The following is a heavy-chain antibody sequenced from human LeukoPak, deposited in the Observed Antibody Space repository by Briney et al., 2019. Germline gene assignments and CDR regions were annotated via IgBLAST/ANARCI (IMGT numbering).Heavy chain of an antibody. CDR1: GFTFDDYA. CDR3: AREPGIAVAGIP. CDR2: ISWNSGSI. J-gene: IGHJ5*02. D-gene: IGHD6-19*01. Sequence: QTGGSLRLSCAAPGFTFDDYAMDWVRQAPGKGLEWVSGISWNSGSIGYADSVKGRFTISRDNAKNSLYLQMNSLRAEDTALYYCAREPGIAVAGIPWGQGTLVTVSS. V-gene: IGHV3-9*01.